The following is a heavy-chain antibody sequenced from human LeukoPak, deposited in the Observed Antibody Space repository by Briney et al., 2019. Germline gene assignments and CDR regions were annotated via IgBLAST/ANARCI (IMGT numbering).Heavy chain of an antibody. J-gene: IGHJ4*02. CDR2: IYYSGST. CDR1: GGSISSYY. V-gene: IGHV4-59*01. D-gene: IGHD3-22*01. CDR3: ARLRYDSSGYYYLTSYFDY. Sequence: SETLSLTCTVSGGSISSYYWSWTRQPPGKGLEWIGYIYYSGSTNYNPSLKSRVTISVDTSKNQFSLKLSSVTAADTAVYYCARLRYDSSGYYYLTSYFDYWGQGTLVTVSS.